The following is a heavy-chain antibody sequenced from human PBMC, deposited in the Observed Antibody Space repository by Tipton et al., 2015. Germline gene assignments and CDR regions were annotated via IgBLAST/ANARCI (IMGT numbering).Heavy chain of an antibody. V-gene: IGHV3-23*01. J-gene: IGHJ4*02. Sequence: SLRLSCAASGFTFSNSAMNWVRQAPGKGLECASSISSSGVNTYYADSVKGRFTISRDNSKNTLYLQMNSLRAEDTAIYYCAKFPGIVVVTTYWGQGTLVTVSS. D-gene: IGHD2-21*02. CDR1: GFTFSNSA. CDR2: ISSSGVNT. CDR3: AKFPGIVVVTTY.